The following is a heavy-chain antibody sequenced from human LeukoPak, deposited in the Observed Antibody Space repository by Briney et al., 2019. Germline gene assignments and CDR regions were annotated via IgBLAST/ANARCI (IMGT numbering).Heavy chain of an antibody. V-gene: IGHV1-2*02. CDR2: INPNSGGT. D-gene: IGHD3-3*01. J-gene: IGHJ5*02. CDR1: GYTFTSYY. CDR3: ARGRQTIFGVVIMVNWFDP. Sequence: ASVKVSCKASGYTFTSYYMHWVRQAPGQGLEWMGIINPNSGGTNYAQKFQGRVTMTRDTSISTAYMELSRLRSDDTAVYYCARGRQTIFGVVIMVNWFDPWGQGTLVTVSS.